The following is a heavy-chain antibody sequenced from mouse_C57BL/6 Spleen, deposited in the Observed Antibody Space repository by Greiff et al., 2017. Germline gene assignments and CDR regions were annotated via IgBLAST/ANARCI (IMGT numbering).Heavy chain of an antibody. CDR2: IWRGGST. V-gene: IGHV2-5*01. D-gene: IGHD2-3*01. CDR3: AKQRWLLPYYYAMDY. J-gene: IGHJ4*01. CDR1: GFSLTSYG. Sequence: QVQLKESGPGLVQPSQSLSITCTVSGFSLTSYGVHWVRQSPGKGLEWLGVIWRGGSTDYNAAFMSRLSITKDNSKSQVFFKMNSLQADDTAIYYCAKQRWLLPYYYAMDYWGQGTSVTVSS.